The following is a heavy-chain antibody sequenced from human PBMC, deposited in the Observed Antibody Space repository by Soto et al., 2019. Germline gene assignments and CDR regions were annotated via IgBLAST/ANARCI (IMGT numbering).Heavy chain of an antibody. CDR2: ISTGSDYL. V-gene: IGHV3-21*04. CDR1: GFNFNTYA. J-gene: IGHJ5*01. Sequence: PGGSLRLSCAAFGFNFNTYAMHWVRQSPGRGLEWVAFISTGSDYLYYADSVKGRFTVSRDNAKSSLYLQMNSLTDDDTALYYCASEFCSGGSCYSRISDSWGQGSLVTVSS. D-gene: IGHD2-15*01. CDR3: ASEFCSGGSCYSRISDS.